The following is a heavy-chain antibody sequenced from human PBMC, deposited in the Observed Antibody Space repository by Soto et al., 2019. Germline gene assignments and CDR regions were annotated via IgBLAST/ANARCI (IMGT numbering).Heavy chain of an antibody. Sequence: PSETLSLTCAVSGGSINSRYWWSWVRQSPGKGLEWIGEIYHSGSTNYNPSLKSRVTISVDKSKNQFSLNLSSVTAADTAVYYCARRYGGNLDYWGQGTLVTVS. CDR2: IYHSGST. V-gene: IGHV4-4*02. J-gene: IGHJ4*02. CDR1: GGSINSRYW. D-gene: IGHD1-26*01. CDR3: ARRYGGNLDY.